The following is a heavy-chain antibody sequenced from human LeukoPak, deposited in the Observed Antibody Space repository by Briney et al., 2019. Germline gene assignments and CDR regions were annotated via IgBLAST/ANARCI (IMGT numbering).Heavy chain of an antibody. J-gene: IGHJ4*02. Sequence: GESLKISCKGSGYTFTNNAIAWVRQMPGKGLEWMGIIYPGDSDTRHSQSFEGQVTISADKSISTACLQWSSLKASDTGIYYCARLGRISTVEDSWGQGTLVTVSS. V-gene: IGHV5-51*01. CDR1: GYTFTNNA. CDR3: ARLGRISTVEDS. D-gene: IGHD1-14*01. CDR2: IYPGDSDT.